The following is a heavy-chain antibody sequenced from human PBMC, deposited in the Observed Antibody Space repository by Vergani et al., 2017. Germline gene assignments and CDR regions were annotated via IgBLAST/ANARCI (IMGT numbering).Heavy chain of an antibody. J-gene: IGHJ5*02. D-gene: IGHD3-10*01. CDR1: GFTFSSYA. CDR3: ARDFGGLPTGWFDP. CDR2: ISGSGGST. V-gene: IGHV3-23*01. Sequence: EVQLLESGGGLVQPGGSLRLSCAASGFTFSSYAMSWVRQAPGKGLEWVSAISGSGGSTYYADSVKGRFTISRDNSKNSLYLQMNSLRAEDTAVYYCARDFGGLPTGWFDPWGQGTLVTVSS.